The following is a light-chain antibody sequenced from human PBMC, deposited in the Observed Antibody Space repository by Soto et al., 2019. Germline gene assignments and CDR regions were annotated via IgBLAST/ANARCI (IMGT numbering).Light chain of an antibody. J-gene: IGLJ2*01. CDR1: SSDVGGYNY. Sequence: QSVLTQPPSASGSPGQSVTISCTGTSSDVGGYNYVSWYQQHPAKAPKLMIYEVSKRPSGVPERSSGSKSGNTASLTVSGLQAEDEADYYCSSYAGSNNLVFGGGTKLTVL. CDR3: SSYAGSNNLV. V-gene: IGLV2-8*01. CDR2: EVS.